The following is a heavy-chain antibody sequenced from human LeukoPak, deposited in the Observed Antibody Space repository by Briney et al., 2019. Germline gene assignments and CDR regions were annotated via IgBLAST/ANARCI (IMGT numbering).Heavy chain of an antibody. CDR1: GFTFSSYA. V-gene: IGHV3-74*01. J-gene: IGHJ4*02. CDR3: GGDTYGIDG. D-gene: IGHD2-8*01. CDR2: IHSDGGTT. Sequence: PGGSLRLSCAASGFTFSSYAMSWVRQAPGKGLMWVSLIHSDGGTTNYADSVKGRFTISRHNAKNSVYLQMNSLRVGDRAVYYCGGDTYGIDGWGRGTLVTVSS.